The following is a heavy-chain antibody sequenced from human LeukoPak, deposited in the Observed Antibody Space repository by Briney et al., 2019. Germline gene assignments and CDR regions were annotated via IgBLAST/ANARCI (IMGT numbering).Heavy chain of an antibody. CDR2: IYYSGST. V-gene: IGHV4-39*01. D-gene: IGHD4-17*01. J-gene: IGHJ4*02. CDR1: GGSISSSSYY. Sequence: SETLSLTCTVSGGSISSSSYYWGWIRQPPGKGLEWIGSIYYSGSTYYNPSLKSRVTISVDTSKNQFSLKLSSVTAADTAVYYCARHSFPDYGDYVAPFDYWGQGTLVTVSS. CDR3: ARHSFPDYGDYVAPFDY.